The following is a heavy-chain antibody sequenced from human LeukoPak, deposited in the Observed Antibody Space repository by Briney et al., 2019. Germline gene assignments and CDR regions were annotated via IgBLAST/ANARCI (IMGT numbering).Heavy chain of an antibody. Sequence: ASVKVSCKASGYTFTSYDINWVRQATGQGLEWMGWMNPNSGNTGYAQKFQGRVTMTRNTSISTAYMELSSLRSEDTAVYYCARMNFVSIPYGMDVWGQGTTVTVSS. CDR3: ARMNFVSIPYGMDV. CDR1: GYTFTSYD. D-gene: IGHD1-7*01. J-gene: IGHJ6*02. CDR2: MNPNSGNT. V-gene: IGHV1-8*01.